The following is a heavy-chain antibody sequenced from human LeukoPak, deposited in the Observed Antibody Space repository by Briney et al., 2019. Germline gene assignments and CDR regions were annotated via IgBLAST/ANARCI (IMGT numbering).Heavy chain of an antibody. CDR1: GFTLSSYA. D-gene: IGHD2-2*01. CDR3: ARDGHYCSSTSCPTPNDAFDI. Sequence: GRSLRLSCAASGFTLSSYAMHWVRQAPGKGLEWVAVISYDGSNKYYTGSVKGRFTISRDNSKNTLYLQMNSLRAEDTAVYYCARDGHYCSSTSCPTPNDAFDIWGQGTMVTVSS. J-gene: IGHJ3*02. V-gene: IGHV3-30*10. CDR2: ISYDGSNK.